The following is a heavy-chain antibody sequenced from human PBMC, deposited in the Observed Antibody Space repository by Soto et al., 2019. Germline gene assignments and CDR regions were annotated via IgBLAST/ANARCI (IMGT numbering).Heavy chain of an antibody. V-gene: IGHV4-34*10. Sequence: SETLSLTCAVYGGSFSGYYWSWIRQPPGKGLEWIGEINHSGSTNYNPSLKGRFTISRDNAKNCLYLQMNSLRVEDTSLYYCVPTVGVTPGGAFDIWGQGTMVTVS. CDR1: GGSFSGYY. CDR2: INHSGST. CDR3: VPTVGVTPGGAFDI. J-gene: IGHJ3*02. D-gene: IGHD1-26*01.